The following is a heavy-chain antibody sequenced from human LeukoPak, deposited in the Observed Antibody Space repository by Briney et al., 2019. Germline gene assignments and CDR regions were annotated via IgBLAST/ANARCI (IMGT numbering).Heavy chain of an antibody. CDR3: ARVGYSYVINDWSRTGLGAYPTKYYYHMDV. J-gene: IGHJ6*03. CDR2: INHSGST. CDR1: GGSFSGYY. D-gene: IGHD5-18*01. V-gene: IGHV4-34*01. Sequence: SETLSLTCAVYGGSFSGYYWSWIRQPPGKGLEWIGEINHSGSTNYDPSLQSLVTISGDTSKNKFSLKLSSVTAADTAVYFCARVGYSYVINDWSRTGLGAYPTKYYYHMDVWGKGTTVTVSS.